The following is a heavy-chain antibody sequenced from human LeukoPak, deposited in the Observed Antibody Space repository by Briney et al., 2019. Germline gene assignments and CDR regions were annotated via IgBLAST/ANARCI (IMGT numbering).Heavy chain of an antibody. CDR1: GGSFSGYY. CDR2: INHSGST. D-gene: IGHD1-14*01. CDR3: ARQRTEYDY. J-gene: IGHJ4*02. V-gene: IGHV4-34*01. Sequence: KPSETLSLTCAVYGGSFSGYYWSWIRQPPGKGLEWIGEINHSGSTNYNPSLKSRVTISVDTSKNQFSLKLSSVTAADTAVYYCARQRTEYDYWGQGTLVTVSS.